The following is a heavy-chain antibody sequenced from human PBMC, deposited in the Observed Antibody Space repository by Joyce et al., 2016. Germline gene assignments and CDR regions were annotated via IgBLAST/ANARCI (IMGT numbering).Heavy chain of an antibody. Sequence: QVQLVQSGAEVKKPGASVKVSCKASGYTFNNFDINWVRQAPGQGLEWLGWMNPNSGNTGYAQNFQGRVTMTRDTSISTAYMELSSLRSEDTAVYFCARNKYGTGDFDFWGQGTPVTVSS. J-gene: IGHJ4*02. D-gene: IGHD7-27*01. V-gene: IGHV1-8*01. CDR3: ARNKYGTGDFDF. CDR2: MNPNSGNT. CDR1: GYTFNNFD.